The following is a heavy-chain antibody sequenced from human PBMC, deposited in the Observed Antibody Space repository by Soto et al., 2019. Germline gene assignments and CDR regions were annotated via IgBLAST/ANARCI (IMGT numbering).Heavy chain of an antibody. CDR1: GFTFSGYY. D-gene: IGHD5-18*01. J-gene: IGHJ6*02. CDR3: ATFLQLEAPSLPTDV. Sequence: GGSLRLSCAASGFTFSGYYMSWIRQAPGRGLEWVSYISSSGSTIYYADSVKGRFTISRDNAKNSLYLQMNSLRAEDTAVYYCATFLQLEAPSLPTDVWGQRTTVTVSS. V-gene: IGHV3-11*01. CDR2: ISSSGSTI.